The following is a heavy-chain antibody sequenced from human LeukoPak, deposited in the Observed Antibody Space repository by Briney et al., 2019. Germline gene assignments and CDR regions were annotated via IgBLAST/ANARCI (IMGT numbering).Heavy chain of an antibody. D-gene: IGHD3-9*01. V-gene: IGHV3-48*03. J-gene: IGHJ4*02. Sequence: GGSLRLSCAASGFTFSIYEMNWVRQAPGKGLEWVSSSSGSTIYYADSVKGRFTISRDDSKNTLYLQMNSLRAEDTAAYYCAKGYYFDILSGYSSLDSWGQGTLVTVSS. CDR2: SSSGSTI. CDR1: GFTFSIYE. CDR3: AKGYYFDILSGYSSLDS.